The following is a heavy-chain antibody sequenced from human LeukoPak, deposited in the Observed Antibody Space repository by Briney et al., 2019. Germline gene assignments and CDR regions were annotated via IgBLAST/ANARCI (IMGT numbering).Heavy chain of an antibody. CDR1: GFTLSSYW. D-gene: IGHD1-26*01. J-gene: IGHJ4*02. CDR3: ASWVGRDN. CDR2: INQDGSAK. Sequence: GGSLRLSCAASGFTLSSYWTTWFRQAPGKRLEWVANINQDGSAKYYVDSVKGRFTVSRDNAETSAFLQMNSLRNEDTAVYFCASWVGRDNWGQGTLVTVSS. V-gene: IGHV3-7*01.